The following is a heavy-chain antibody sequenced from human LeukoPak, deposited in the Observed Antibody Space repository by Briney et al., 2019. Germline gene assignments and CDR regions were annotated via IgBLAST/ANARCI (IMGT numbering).Heavy chain of an antibody. CDR3: ARELGCYDFWSGYYTHPYFDY. CDR1: GFTFSSYG. D-gene: IGHD3-3*01. Sequence: GGSLRLSCAASGFTFSSYGMHWVRQAPGKGLEWVAVIWYDGSNKYYADSVKGRFTISRDNSKNTLYLQMNSLRAEDTAVYYCARELGCYDFWSGYYTHPYFDYWGQGTLVTVSS. CDR2: IWYDGSNK. J-gene: IGHJ4*02. V-gene: IGHV3-33*01.